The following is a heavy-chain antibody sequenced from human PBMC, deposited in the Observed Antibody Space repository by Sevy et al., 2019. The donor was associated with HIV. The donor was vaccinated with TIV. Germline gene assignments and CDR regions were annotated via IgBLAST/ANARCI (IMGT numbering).Heavy chain of an antibody. J-gene: IGHJ6*02. CDR1: GYTFTSYG. CDR2: ISAYNGNT. Sequence: ASVKVSCKASGYTFTSYGISWVRQAPGQGLEWMVWISAYNGNTNYAQKLQGRVTMTTDTSTSTAYMELRSLRSDDTAVYYCARDRSGSYYYYGMDVWGQGTTVTVSS. V-gene: IGHV1-18*01. D-gene: IGHD1-26*01. CDR3: ARDRSGSYYYYGMDV.